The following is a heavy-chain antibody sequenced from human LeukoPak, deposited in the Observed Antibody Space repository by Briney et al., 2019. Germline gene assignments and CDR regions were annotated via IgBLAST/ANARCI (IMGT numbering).Heavy chain of an antibody. Sequence: SETLSLTCTVPGGSVSSSSYSWGWIRQPPGKGLEWIGSVYYSGSTYYNPSLKSRVTISVDASKSQFSLKLSSVTAADTAVYHCAGQSVAVAAFDYWGQGTLVTVSS. D-gene: IGHD6-19*01. CDR1: GGSVSSSSYS. J-gene: IGHJ4*02. CDR2: VYYSGST. CDR3: AGQSVAVAAFDY. V-gene: IGHV4-39*01.